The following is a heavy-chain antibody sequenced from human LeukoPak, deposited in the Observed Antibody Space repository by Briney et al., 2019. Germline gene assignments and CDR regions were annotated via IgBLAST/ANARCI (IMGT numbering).Heavy chain of an antibody. V-gene: IGHV3-30-3*01. CDR3: AKGGYSSSWYGFDY. Sequence: GGSLRLSCAASGFTFSSYAMHWVRQAPGKGLEWVAVISYDGSNKYYADSVKGRFTISRDNSKNTLYLQMNSLRAEDTAVYYCAKGGYSSSWYGFDYWGQGTLVTVSS. CDR2: ISYDGSNK. D-gene: IGHD6-13*01. J-gene: IGHJ4*02. CDR1: GFTFSSYA.